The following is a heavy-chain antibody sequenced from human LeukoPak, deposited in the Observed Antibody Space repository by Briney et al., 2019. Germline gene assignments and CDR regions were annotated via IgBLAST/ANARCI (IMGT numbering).Heavy chain of an antibody. CDR1: GGSISSGSYY. D-gene: IGHD2-15*01. J-gene: IGHJ5*02. Sequence: SETLSLTCTVSGGSISSGSYYWSWIRQPAGKGLEWIGRIYTSGSTNYNPSLKSRVTISVVTSKNQFSLKLSSVTAADTAVYYCARAPLMGYCSGGSCSSPNWFDPWGQGTLVTVSS. CDR3: ARAPLMGYCSGGSCSSPNWFDP. CDR2: IYTSGST. V-gene: IGHV4-61*02.